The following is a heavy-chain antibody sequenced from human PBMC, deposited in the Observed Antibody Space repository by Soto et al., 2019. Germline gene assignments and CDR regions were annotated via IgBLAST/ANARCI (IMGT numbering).Heavy chain of an antibody. Sequence: PSETLSLTCTVSGDSIRSSSDYWAWNRQPPGKGLEWIGSIYYSGTTYYNPSLKSRVTISVDRSKNQFSLKLSSVTAADTAVYYCARHFSVDYFDYWGQGALVTVSS. CDR3: ARHFSVDYFDY. CDR1: GDSIRSSSDY. J-gene: IGHJ4*02. CDR2: IYYSGTT. V-gene: IGHV4-39*01.